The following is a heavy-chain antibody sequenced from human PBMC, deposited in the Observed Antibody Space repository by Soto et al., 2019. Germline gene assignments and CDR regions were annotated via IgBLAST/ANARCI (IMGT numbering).Heavy chain of an antibody. CDR1: GGSISSYY. D-gene: IGHD1-26*01. J-gene: IGHJ4*02. Sequence: SETLSLTCTVSGGSISSYYWSWIRQPPGTGLEWIGYIYYSGSTNYNPSLKSRVTISEDTSKNQFSLKLSSVTAADPAVYYCARVRGWELFDYWGQGTLVTVSS. V-gene: IGHV4-59*01. CDR3: ARVRGWELFDY. CDR2: IYYSGST.